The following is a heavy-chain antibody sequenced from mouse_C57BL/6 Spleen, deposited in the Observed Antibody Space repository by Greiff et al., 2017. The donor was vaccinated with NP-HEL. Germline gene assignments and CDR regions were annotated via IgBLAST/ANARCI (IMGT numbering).Heavy chain of an antibody. J-gene: IGHJ4*01. CDR3: AKGFITTVVAEAMDY. V-gene: IGHV1-26*01. D-gene: IGHD1-1*01. Sequence: EVQLQQSGPELVKPGASVKISCKASGYTFTDYYMNWVKQSHGKSLEWIGDINPNNGGTSYNQKFKGKATLTVDKSSSTAYMELRSLTSEDSAVYYCAKGFITTVVAEAMDYWGQGTSVTVSS. CDR1: GYTFTDYY. CDR2: INPNNGGT.